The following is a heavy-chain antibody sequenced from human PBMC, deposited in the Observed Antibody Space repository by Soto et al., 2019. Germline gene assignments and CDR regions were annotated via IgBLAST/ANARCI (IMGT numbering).Heavy chain of an antibody. CDR3: ASSHSSAWHRFDD. Sequence: QVQLVESGGGVVQPGRSLRLSCAASGFTFSSYAMHWVRQAPGKGLEWVAVISNDGSSKYYADSVKGRFTISRDYSKNTLSLQMNSLRAEYTAVYYCASSHSSAWHRFDDWGQRTIVTVSS. D-gene: IGHD6-25*01. V-gene: IGHV3-30-3*01. CDR2: ISNDGSSK. J-gene: IGHJ4*02. CDR1: GFTFSSYA.